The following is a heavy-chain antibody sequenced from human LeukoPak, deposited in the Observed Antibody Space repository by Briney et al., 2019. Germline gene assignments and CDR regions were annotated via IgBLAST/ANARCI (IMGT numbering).Heavy chain of an antibody. CDR1: GGSISSYY. Sequence: SETLSLTCTVAGGSISSYYWSWIRQPPGKGPEWIGYIYYSGSTNYNPPLKSRVTISVDTSKNQFSLKLSSVTASDTAVYYCARVLGGNHFIDYWGQGTLVTVSS. CDR3: ARVLGGNHFIDY. CDR2: IYYSGST. V-gene: IGHV4-59*01. D-gene: IGHD4-23*01. J-gene: IGHJ4*02.